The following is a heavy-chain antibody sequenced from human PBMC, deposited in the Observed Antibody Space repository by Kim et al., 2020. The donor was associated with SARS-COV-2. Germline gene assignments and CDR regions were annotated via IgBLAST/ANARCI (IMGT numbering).Heavy chain of an antibody. J-gene: IGHJ4*01. CDR2: INHSGST. CDR1: GGSFSGYY. V-gene: IGHV4-34*01. D-gene: IGHD3-22*01. Sequence: SETLSLTCAVYGGSFSGYYWSWIRQPPGKGLEWIGEINHSGSTNYNPSLKSRVTISVDTSKNQFSLKLSSVTAADTAVYYCARGETYYYDSSGYCGHDY. CDR3: ARGETYYYDSSGYCGHDY.